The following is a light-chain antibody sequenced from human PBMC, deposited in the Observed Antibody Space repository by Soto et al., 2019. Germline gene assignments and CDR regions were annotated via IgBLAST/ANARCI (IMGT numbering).Light chain of an antibody. CDR3: FSYTASDMWV. J-gene: IGLJ3*02. CDR1: NSDVGAYTL. CDR2: AVT. Sequence: QSALTQPRSVSGSPEQSVTISCTGTNSDVGAYTLVSWYQQLPGKAPKLIISAVTYRPSGVPDRFSGSKSGNTASLTISGLQTEDEADYYCFSYTASDMWVFGGGTKLTVL. V-gene: IGLV2-11*01.